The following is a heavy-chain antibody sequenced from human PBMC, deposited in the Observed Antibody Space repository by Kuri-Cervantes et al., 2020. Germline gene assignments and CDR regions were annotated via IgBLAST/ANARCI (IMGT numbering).Heavy chain of an antibody. CDR2: INPSGGST. CDR1: GYTFTSYY. CDR3: ARDPTYYDSSGRLFPSPYYYGMDV. J-gene: IGHJ6*02. D-gene: IGHD3-22*01. V-gene: IGHV1-46*01. Sequence: ASVKVSCKASGYTFTSYYMHWVRQAPGQGLEWMGIINPSGGSTSYAQKFQGKVTMTRDTSTSTVYMELSSLRSEDTAVYYCARDPTYYDSSGRLFPSPYYYGMDVWGQGTTVTVSS.